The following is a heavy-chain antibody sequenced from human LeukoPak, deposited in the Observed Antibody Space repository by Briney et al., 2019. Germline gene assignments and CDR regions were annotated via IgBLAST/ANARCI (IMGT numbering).Heavy chain of an antibody. V-gene: IGHV4-39*07. Sequence: SETLSLACTVSGGSISSSSYYWSWIRQPPGKGLEWIGSIYYSGSTNYNPSLKSRVTMSVDTSKNQFSLKLSSVTAADTAVYYCAREIAAAHDYWGQGTLVTVSS. CDR3: AREIAAAHDY. D-gene: IGHD6-13*01. CDR2: IYYSGST. J-gene: IGHJ4*02. CDR1: GGSISSSSYY.